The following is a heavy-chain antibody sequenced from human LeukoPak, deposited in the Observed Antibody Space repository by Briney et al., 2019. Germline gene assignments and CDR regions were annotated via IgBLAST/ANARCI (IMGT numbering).Heavy chain of an antibody. CDR1: GGSFIGYY. Sequence: SETLSLTCAVYGGSFIGYYWSWIRQPPGKGLEWIGEINHFGSTNYNPSLKSRVTISIDTSKNQFSLKLSSVTAADTAVYYCARIRSRKWGFDYWGQGTLVTVPS. CDR2: INHFGST. D-gene: IGHD1-26*01. V-gene: IGHV4-34*01. CDR3: ARIRSRKWGFDY. J-gene: IGHJ4*02.